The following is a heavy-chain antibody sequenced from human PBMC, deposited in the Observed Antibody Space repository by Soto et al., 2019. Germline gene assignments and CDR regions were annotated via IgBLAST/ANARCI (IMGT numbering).Heavy chain of an antibody. D-gene: IGHD3-16*01. V-gene: IGHV3-53*01. CDR1: GITVSSNY. CDR3: AREGGGGSDAFDI. CDR2: IYSGGST. J-gene: IGHJ3*02. Sequence: PGGSLRLSCAASGITVSSNYMSWVRQAPGKGLEWVSVIYSGGSTYYADSVKGRFTISRDNSKNTLYLQMNSLRAEDTAVYYCAREGGGGSDAFDIWGQGTMVTVSS.